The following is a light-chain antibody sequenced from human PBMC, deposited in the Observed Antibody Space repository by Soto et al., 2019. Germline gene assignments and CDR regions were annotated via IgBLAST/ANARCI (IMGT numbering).Light chain of an antibody. CDR1: SSNIGSDP. V-gene: IGLV1-44*01. CDR3: AAWDDSLNGVV. CDR2: SNN. J-gene: IGLJ2*01. Sequence: QSVLTQPPSVSGAPGQRVTISCSGSSSNIGSDPVNWYQQLPGTAPKLLIYSNNQRPSGVPDRFSGSKSGTSASLAISGLQSEDEADYYCAAWDDSLNGVVFGGGTKLTVL.